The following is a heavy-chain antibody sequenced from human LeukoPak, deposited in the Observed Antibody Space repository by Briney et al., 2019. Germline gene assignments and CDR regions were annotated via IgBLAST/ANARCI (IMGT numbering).Heavy chain of an antibody. J-gene: IGHJ4*02. Sequence: GGSLRLSCAASGFTFSSYAMHWVRQASGKGLEWVGRIRSKANSYATAYAASVKGRFTISRDDSKNTAYLQMNSLKTEDTAVYYCTQDYYDSSGYSTFADDFDYWGQGTLVTVSS. D-gene: IGHD3-22*01. V-gene: IGHV3-73*01. CDR1: GFTFSSYA. CDR2: IRSKANSYAT. CDR3: TQDYYDSSGYSTFADDFDY.